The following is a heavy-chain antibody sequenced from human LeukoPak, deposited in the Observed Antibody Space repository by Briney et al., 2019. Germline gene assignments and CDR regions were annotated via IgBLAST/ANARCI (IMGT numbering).Heavy chain of an antibody. Sequence: VASVKVSCEASGYTFTGYYMHWVRQAPGQGLEWMGRINPNSGGTNYAQRFQDRVTMTRDTSISIVYMDLSSLRSDDTAVYYCAGSYGSGSYYGGNWFDPWGQGTLVTVSS. CDR2: INPNSGGT. V-gene: IGHV1-2*06. D-gene: IGHD3-10*01. CDR1: GYTFTGYY. CDR3: AGSYGSGSYYGGNWFDP. J-gene: IGHJ5*02.